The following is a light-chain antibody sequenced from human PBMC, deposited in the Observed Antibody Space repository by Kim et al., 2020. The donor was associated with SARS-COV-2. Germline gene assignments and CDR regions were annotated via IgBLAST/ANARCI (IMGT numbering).Light chain of an antibody. CDR1: QTISTW. CDR2: LAS. J-gene: IGKJ2*01. Sequence: ASVGDRVTITCRASQTISTWLAWYQQKPGKAPKLLLYLASTLESGVPSRFSGSGSGTEFTLTIDSLQPDDFATYYCQHYIRFPYTFGQGTKLEI. V-gene: IGKV1-5*03. CDR3: QHYIRFPYT.